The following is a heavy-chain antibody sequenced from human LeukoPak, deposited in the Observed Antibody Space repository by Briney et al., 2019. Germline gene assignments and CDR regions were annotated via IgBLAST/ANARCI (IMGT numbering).Heavy chain of an antibody. CDR3: VRQPYSSGAYYFDY. CDR2: IFHTGST. V-gene: IGHV4-59*08. Sequence: SETLSLTCTVSGGSISGYYWSWIREPPGKGLEWIGYIFHTGSTTHNPSLKSRVTISVDTSKNQFSLKLSSVTAADTAVYYCVRQPYSSGAYYFDYWGQGTLVTVSS. CDR1: GGSISGYY. J-gene: IGHJ4*02. D-gene: IGHD3-22*01.